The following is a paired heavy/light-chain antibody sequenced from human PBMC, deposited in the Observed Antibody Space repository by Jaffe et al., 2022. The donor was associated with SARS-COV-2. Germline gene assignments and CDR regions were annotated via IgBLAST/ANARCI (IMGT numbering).Heavy chain of an antibody. CDR2: IRQDGRET. CDR1: GFTFSNFW. D-gene: IGHD1-1*01. CDR3: TKDNWSQKGIDGFDI. J-gene: IGHJ3*02. Sequence: EVQLVESGGGLVQPGGSLRLSCAVSGFTFSNFWMSWVRQAPGKGLEWVANIRQDGRETYYANSVKGRFTISRDNAKNSFFLQMNSLRAEDTALYYCTKDNWSQKGIDGFDIWGQGTMVTVSS. V-gene: IGHV3-7*03.
Light chain of an antibody. J-gene: IGLJ3*02. Sequence: QSVLTQPPSVSGAPGQRVSISCTGSTSNIGAYDVQWYQQFPGEAPRLLIFASTNRPSGVPDRFSGSRSGTSASLAIAGLQAEDEADYYCQTSDPTLGRWVFGGGTKLTVL. CDR1: TSNIGAYD. CDR2: AST. CDR3: QTSDPTLGRWV. V-gene: IGLV1-40*01.